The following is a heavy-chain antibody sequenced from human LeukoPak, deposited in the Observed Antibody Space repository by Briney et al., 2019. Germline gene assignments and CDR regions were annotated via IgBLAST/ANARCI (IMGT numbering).Heavy chain of an antibody. D-gene: IGHD3-16*01. Sequence: PSETLSLTCTVSGGSITTSGHYWGWIRQPPGTGLEWIGSIDYRERTTYNPSLKSRVTISADTSRNQFSLKLSSVTATDTAVYYCANYVSGSLRDYLSQRTLVTVSS. CDR1: GGSITTSGHY. CDR3: ANYVSGSLRDY. CDR2: IDYRERT. J-gene: IGHJ4*02. V-gene: IGHV4-39*01.